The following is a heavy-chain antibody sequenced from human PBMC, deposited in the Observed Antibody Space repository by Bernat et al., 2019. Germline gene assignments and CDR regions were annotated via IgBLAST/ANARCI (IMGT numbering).Heavy chain of an antibody. Sequence: EVQLLESGGGLVQPGGSLRLSCAASGFTFSSYAMSWVRQAPGKGLEWVSAISGSGGSTYYADSVKGRFTISRDNAKNSLYLQMNSLRAEDTAVYYCARDYPPKREQLGRTFDYWGQGTLVTVSS. CDR2: ISGSGGST. D-gene: IGHD6-6*01. CDR3: ARDYPPKREQLGRTFDY. J-gene: IGHJ4*02. CDR1: GFTFSSYA. V-gene: IGHV3-23*01.